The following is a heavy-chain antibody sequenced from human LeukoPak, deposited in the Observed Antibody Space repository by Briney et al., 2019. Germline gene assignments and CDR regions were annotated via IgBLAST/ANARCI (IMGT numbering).Heavy chain of an antibody. Sequence: GGSLRLSCAASGFTFSSYAMHWVRQAPGKGLKWVAVISYDGSDKYYADSVKGRFTISRDNSKNTLYLQMNSLRAEDTAVYYCARDSAAGTWIDYWGQGTLVTVSS. V-gene: IGHV3-30*04. CDR2: ISYDGSDK. D-gene: IGHD6-13*01. CDR1: GFTFSSYA. CDR3: ARDSAAGTWIDY. J-gene: IGHJ4*02.